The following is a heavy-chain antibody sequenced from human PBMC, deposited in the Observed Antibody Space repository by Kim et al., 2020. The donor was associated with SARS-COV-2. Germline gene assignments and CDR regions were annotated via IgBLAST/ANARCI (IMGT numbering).Heavy chain of an antibody. D-gene: IGHD6-13*01. CDR3: ARQVGIAAASYAMDV. V-gene: IGHV4-61*01. J-gene: IGHJ6*02. Sequence: SETLSLTCTVSGGSVSSGSYYWSWIRQPPGKGLEWIGYIYYSGSTNYNPSLKSRVTISVDTSKNQFSLKLSSVTAADTAVYYCARQVGIAAASYAMDVWGQGTTVTVSS. CDR2: IYYSGST. CDR1: GGSVSSGSYY.